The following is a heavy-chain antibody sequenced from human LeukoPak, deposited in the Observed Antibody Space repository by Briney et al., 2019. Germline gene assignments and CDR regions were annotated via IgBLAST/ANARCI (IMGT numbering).Heavy chain of an antibody. D-gene: IGHD5-18*01. J-gene: IGHJ3*02. CDR3: ARDGYSYGYGAFDI. Sequence: SETLSLTCTVSGGSISSYYWSWSRQPPGRGLEWIGYIYYSGSTYYNPSLKSRVTISVDTSKNQFSLKLSSVTTADTAVYYCARDGYSYGYGAFDIWGRGTMVTVSS. CDR2: IYYSGST. V-gene: IGHV4-59*01. CDR1: GGSISSYY.